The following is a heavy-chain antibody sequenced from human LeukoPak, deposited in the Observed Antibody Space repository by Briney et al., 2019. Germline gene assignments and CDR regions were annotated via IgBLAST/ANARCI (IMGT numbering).Heavy chain of an antibody. CDR1: GFSFSTYS. CDR3: AKDRAYYSDSSGYYLVRAYDY. V-gene: IGHV3-23*01. J-gene: IGHJ4*02. D-gene: IGHD3-22*01. Sequence: GGSLRLSCAASGFSFSTYSMNWVRQAQGKGLEWVSAISGSGGSTYYADSVKGRFTISRDNSKNTLYLQMNSLRAEDTAVYYCAKDRAYYSDSSGYYLVRAYDYWGQGTLVTVSS. CDR2: ISGSGGST.